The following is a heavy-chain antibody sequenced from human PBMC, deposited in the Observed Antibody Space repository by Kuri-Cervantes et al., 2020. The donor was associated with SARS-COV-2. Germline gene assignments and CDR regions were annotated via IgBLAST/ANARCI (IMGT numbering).Heavy chain of an antibody. CDR3: ASQRFLEWLPLGAFDV. D-gene: IGHD3-3*01. J-gene: IGHJ3*01. Sequence: SCTVSGGSVSSGGYYWSWVRQPAGKGLEWIGRIYTSGDTDYSPSLKSRVTISVDTSKNQFSLKLSSVTAADTAVYYCASQRFLEWLPLGAFDVWGQGTMVTVSS. V-gene: IGHV4-61*02. CDR2: IYTSGDT. CDR1: GGSVSSGGYY.